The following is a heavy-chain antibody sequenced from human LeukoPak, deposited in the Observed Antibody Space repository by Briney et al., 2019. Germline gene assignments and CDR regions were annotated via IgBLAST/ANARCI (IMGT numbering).Heavy chain of an antibody. V-gene: IGHV1-46*01. CDR2: ISPSGGST. CDR1: GYTFTSYY. CDR3: ARDWTTDGSGSYFYGMDV. D-gene: IGHD3-10*01. J-gene: IGHJ6*02. Sequence: GASVKVSCKASGYTFTSYYMHWVRQAPGQGLEWMGIISPSGGSTSYAQKFQGRVTMTRDTSTSTVYMELSSLRSEDTAVYYCARDWTTDGSGSYFYGMDVWGQGTTVTVSS.